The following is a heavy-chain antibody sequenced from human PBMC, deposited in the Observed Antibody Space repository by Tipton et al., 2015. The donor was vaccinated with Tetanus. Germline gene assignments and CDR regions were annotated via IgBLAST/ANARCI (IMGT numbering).Heavy chain of an antibody. CDR1: GGSISSYY. J-gene: IGHJ6*02. CDR2: IYYSGST. CDR3: ASFAGYCRGGSCYRDYYSGMAV. V-gene: IGHV4-59*01. D-gene: IGHD2-15*01. Sequence: TLSLTCTVSGGSISSYYWSWIRQPPGKGLEWIGYIYYSGSTNYNPSLKSRVTISVDTSKNQFSLKLSSVTAADTAVYYCASFAGYCRGGSCYRDYYSGMAVWGQGTTVPVSS.